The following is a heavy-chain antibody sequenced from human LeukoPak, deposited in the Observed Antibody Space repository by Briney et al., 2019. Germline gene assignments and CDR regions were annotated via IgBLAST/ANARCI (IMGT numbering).Heavy chain of an antibody. J-gene: IGHJ3*02. V-gene: IGHV3-53*01. D-gene: IGHD1-1*01. CDR3: ARDPAPATGAFDI. CDR2: IFNSGDT. Sequence: PGGSLRLSCAASGFTISSNYMNWVRQAPGKGLEWVSVIFNSGDTYYADSVKGRFTISRDTSKNTLYLQMNSLRVDDTAVYYCARDPAPATGAFDIWGQGTMAIIS. CDR1: GFTISSNY.